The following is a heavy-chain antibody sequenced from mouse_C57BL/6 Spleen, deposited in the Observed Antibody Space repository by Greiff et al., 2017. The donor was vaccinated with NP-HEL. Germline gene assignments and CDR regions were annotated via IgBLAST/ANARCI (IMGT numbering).Heavy chain of an antibody. CDR1: GYSITSGYY. CDR2: ISYDGSN. V-gene: IGHV3-6*01. D-gene: IGHD2-3*01. CDR3: ARGASAMGTDD. Sequence: ESGPGLVKPSQSLSLSCSVTGYSITSGYYWYWIRQFPGNKLEWMGYISYDGSNNYNPSLKNRISITRDTSKNQFFENMTSVTTEDTATYYCARGASAMGTDDWGKGTTLTVAS. J-gene: IGHJ2*01.